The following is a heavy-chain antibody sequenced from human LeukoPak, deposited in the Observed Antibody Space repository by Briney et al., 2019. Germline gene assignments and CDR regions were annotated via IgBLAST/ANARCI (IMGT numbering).Heavy chain of an antibody. V-gene: IGHV4-34*01. J-gene: IGHJ4*02. CDR2: INHSGST. CDR3: ARSGITTVVTPLDY. CDR1: GGSFSGYY. Sequence: SETLSLTCAVYGGSFSGYYWSWIRQPPGKGLEWIGEINHSGSTNYNPSLKSRVTISVDTSKNQFSLKLSSVTAADTAVYYCARSGITTVVTPLDYWGQGTLVTVSS. D-gene: IGHD4-23*01.